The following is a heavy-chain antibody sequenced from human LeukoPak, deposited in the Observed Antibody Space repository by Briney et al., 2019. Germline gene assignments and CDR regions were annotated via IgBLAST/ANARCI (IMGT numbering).Heavy chain of an antibody. CDR2: IIPIFGTA. CDR1: GCTFSSYA. D-gene: IGHD2-2*01. CDR3: ARTSCSSTSCYDDWFAP. V-gene: IGHV1-69*05. J-gene: IGHJ5*02. Sequence: ASVTVSCKSSGCTFSSYAISWVRQPPRQGLDWMVAIIPIFGTANYAQRFQGRVTITTDDSTSTAYMELCSLRSEVMAVYYCARTSCSSTSCYDDWFAPWGQGTLVTVSS.